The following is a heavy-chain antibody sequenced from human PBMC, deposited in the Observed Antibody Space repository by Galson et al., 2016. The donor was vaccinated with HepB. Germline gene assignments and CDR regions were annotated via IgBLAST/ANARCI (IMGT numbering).Heavy chain of an antibody. D-gene: IGHD5-24*01. Sequence: ETLSLTCTVSGGSISTNNHYWVWVRQPPGKGLERVGTIFYTGTTYYSPSLKRRVNVSVDTSRNQFSLKLTSLTAADTAVYFCARLMAIGAFDYWGQGILVTVSS. CDR2: IFYTGTT. CDR3: ARLMAIGAFDY. J-gene: IGHJ4*02. CDR1: GGSISTNNHY. V-gene: IGHV4-39*01.